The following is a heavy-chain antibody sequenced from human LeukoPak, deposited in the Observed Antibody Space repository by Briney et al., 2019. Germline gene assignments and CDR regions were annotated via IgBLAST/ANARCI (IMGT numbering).Heavy chain of an antibody. D-gene: IGHD2-21*01. CDR1: GGSISSGDYY. CDR2: IYYSGST. Sequence: PSETLSLTCTVSGGSISSGDYYWSWIRQPPGKGLEWIGYIYYSGSTYYNPSLKSRVTISVDTPKNQFSLKLSSVTAADTAVYYCARSERIGSIPSAPFDYWGQGTLVTVSS. CDR3: ARSERIGSIPSAPFDY. V-gene: IGHV4-30-4*01. J-gene: IGHJ4*02.